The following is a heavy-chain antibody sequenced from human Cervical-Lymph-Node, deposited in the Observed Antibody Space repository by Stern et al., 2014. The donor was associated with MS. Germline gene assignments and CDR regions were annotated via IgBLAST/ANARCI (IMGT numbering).Heavy chain of an antibody. Sequence: QLVESGPGLVKPSETLSLTCAVSGDSISSYTHYWAWIRQPPGKGLEWIGSVYYSGATYYNPSLKSPVPIPGDTSKNHFSRGLNSVTAADTAVYYCAKHACTGAACPFDLWGQGTLVTVSS. J-gene: IGHJ4*02. V-gene: IGHV4-39*01. CDR2: VYYSGAT. D-gene: IGHD2-8*02. CDR1: GDSISSYTHY. CDR3: AKHACTGAACPFDL.